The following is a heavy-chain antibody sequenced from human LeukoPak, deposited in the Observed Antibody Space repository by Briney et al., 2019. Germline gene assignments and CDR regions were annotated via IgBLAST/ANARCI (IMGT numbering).Heavy chain of an antibody. CDR1: GFTFNNYG. J-gene: IGHJ5*02. V-gene: IGHV3-43D*03. D-gene: IGHD6-13*01. CDR2: ISWDGGST. CDR3: AKGAAGTAPWFDP. Sequence: PGGSLRLSCAASGFTFNNYGLSWVRQAPGKGLEWVSLISWDGGSTYYADSVKGRFTISRDNSKNSLYLQMNSLRAEDTALYYCAKGAAGTAPWFDPWGQGTLVTVSS.